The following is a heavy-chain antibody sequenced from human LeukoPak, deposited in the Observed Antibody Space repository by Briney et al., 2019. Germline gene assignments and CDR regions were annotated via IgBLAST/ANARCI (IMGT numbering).Heavy chain of an antibody. CDR3: ARHGYTSSQGDY. V-gene: IGHV5-51*01. CDR2: INPADSER. CDR1: GYIFTNSW. D-gene: IGHD6-13*01. Sequence: GESLKISCKGSGYIFTNSWIGWVRQMPGKGLELMGIINPADSERRYSPSFQGQVTISVDKSISTAYLQWSSLKASDSAMYYCARHGYTSSQGDYWGQGTLVTVSS. J-gene: IGHJ4*02.